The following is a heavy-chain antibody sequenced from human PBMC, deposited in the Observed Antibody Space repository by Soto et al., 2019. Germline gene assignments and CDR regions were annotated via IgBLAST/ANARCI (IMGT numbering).Heavy chain of an antibody. J-gene: IGHJ6*02. CDR1: EFTFSSYA. CDR2: ISGSGSNT. D-gene: IGHD5-12*01. CDR3: ARADSGYAHGYYYYGMDV. Sequence: GGSLRLSCAASEFTFSSYAMSWVRQAPGKGLEWVSAISGSGSNTYYADSVKGRFTISRDNAKNSLYLQMNSLRAEDTAVYYCARADSGYAHGYYYYGMDVWGQGTTVTAP. V-gene: IGHV3-23*01.